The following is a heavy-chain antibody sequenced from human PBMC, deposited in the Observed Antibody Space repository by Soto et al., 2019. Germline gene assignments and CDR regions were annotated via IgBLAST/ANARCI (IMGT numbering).Heavy chain of an antibody. Sequence: ASVKVSCKASGGTFSSYAISWVRQAPGQGLEWMGGIIPIFGTANYAQKFQGRVTITADESTSTAYMELSSLRSEDTAVYYCATRSHSSGWHKIDYWGQGTLVTVSS. V-gene: IGHV1-69*13. CDR3: ATRSHSSGWHKIDY. D-gene: IGHD6-19*01. CDR2: IIPIFGTA. CDR1: GGTFSSYA. J-gene: IGHJ4*02.